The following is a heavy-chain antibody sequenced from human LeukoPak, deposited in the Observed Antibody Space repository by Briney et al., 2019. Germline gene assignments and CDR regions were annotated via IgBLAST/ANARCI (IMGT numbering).Heavy chain of an antibody. D-gene: IGHD5-18*01. V-gene: IGHV4-59*12. CDR2: IYSSGST. CDR3: ARDRRQGYSCGFYYYYGMDV. Sequence: SETLSLTCTVSGASISGYYWSWIRRPPGKGLEWIGYIYSSGSTNYNPSLKSRVTISVDTSKNQFSLKLSSVTAADTAVYYCARDRRQGYSCGFYYYYGMDVWGQGNTVTVSS. J-gene: IGHJ6*02. CDR1: GASISGYY.